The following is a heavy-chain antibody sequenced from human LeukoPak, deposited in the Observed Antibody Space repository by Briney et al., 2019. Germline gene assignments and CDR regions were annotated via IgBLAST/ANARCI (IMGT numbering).Heavy chain of an antibody. CDR1: GGSISSSSYY. CDR2: IYYSGST. J-gene: IGHJ4*02. Sequence: SETLSLTCTVSGGSISSSSYYWGWIRQPPGKGLEWIGSIYYSGSTYYNPSLKSRVTISVDTSKNQFSLKLSSVTAADTAVYYCARGEMATIDYWGRGTLVTVSS. CDR3: ARGEMATIDY. V-gene: IGHV4-39*07. D-gene: IGHD5-24*01.